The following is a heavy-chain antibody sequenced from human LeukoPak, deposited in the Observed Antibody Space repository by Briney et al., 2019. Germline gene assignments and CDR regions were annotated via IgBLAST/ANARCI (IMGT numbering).Heavy chain of an antibody. V-gene: IGHV3-49*04. CDR1: GFTFGDYA. D-gene: IGHD4-17*01. Sequence: GRSLRLSCTASGFTFGDYAMSWVRQAPGKGLEWVGFIRSKAYGGTTEYAASVKGRFTISRDDSKSIAYLQMNSLKTEDTAVYYCTRSGGVSPSVTTGTFDYWGQGTLVTVSS. CDR3: TRSGGVSPSVTTGTFDY. CDR2: IRSKAYGGTT. J-gene: IGHJ4*02.